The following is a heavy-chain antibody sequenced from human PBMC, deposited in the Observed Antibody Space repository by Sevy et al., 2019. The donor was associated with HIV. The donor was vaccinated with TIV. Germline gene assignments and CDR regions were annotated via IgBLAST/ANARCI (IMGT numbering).Heavy chain of an antibody. CDR3: ARDWGTPPTAILYYFDF. CDR1: TFTFGHYA. D-gene: IGHD3-16*01. J-gene: IGHJ4*02. V-gene: IGHV3-30*04. Sequence: GRCLRLSCAASTFTFGHYAMHWVRQAPGKGLQWVAGISYEGSNEYYTDSVKGRFTISRDNSKNMLNLEMNNLRVEDTALYYCARDWGTPPTAILYYFDFWGQGIPVTVSS. CDR2: ISYEGSNE.